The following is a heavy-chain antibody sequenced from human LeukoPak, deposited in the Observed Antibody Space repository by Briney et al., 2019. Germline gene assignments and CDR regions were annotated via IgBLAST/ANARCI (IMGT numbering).Heavy chain of an antibody. CDR3: ARDIISSSWYEIDY. J-gene: IGHJ4*02. CDR2: INPNSGGT. D-gene: IGHD6-13*01. V-gene: IGHV1-2*06. Sequence: ASVKVSCKASGYTFTSYYMHWVRQAPGQGLEWMGRINPNSGGTNYAQKFQGRVTMTRDTSISTAYMELSRLRSDDTAVYYCARDIISSSWYEIDYWGQGTLVTVSS. CDR1: GYTFTSYY.